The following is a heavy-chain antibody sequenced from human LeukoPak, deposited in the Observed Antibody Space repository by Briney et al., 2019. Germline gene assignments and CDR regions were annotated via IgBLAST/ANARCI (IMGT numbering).Heavy chain of an antibody. V-gene: IGHV5-51*01. D-gene: IGHD6-13*01. CDR1: GYSFTNYW. Sequence: GESLKISCKGSGYSFTNYWIGWVRQMPGKGLEWMGIIYPGDSDSRNSPSFQAQVSISADKSINTAYLQWSSLKASDTAMYYCARLSVMAADGTHYFDYWGQGTLVTVSS. CDR3: ARLSVMAADGTHYFDY. J-gene: IGHJ4*02. CDR2: IYPGDSDS.